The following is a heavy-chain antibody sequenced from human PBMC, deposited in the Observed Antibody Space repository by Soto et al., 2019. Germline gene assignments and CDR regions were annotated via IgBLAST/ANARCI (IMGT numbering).Heavy chain of an antibody. CDR2: ISWNSGSI. CDR3: AKDRSSGSSGYGGSRYGMDV. D-gene: IGHD5-12*01. Sequence: EVQLVESGGGLVQPGRSLRLSCAASGFTFDDYAMHWVRQAPGKGLEWVSGISWNSGSIGYADSVKGRFTISRDNAKNSLYLQMNSLRAEDTALYYCAKDRSSGSSGYGGSRYGMDVWGQGTTVTVSS. V-gene: IGHV3-9*01. J-gene: IGHJ6*02. CDR1: GFTFDDYA.